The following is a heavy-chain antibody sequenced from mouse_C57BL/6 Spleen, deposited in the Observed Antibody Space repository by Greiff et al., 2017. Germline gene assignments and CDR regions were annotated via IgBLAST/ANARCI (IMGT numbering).Heavy chain of an antibody. CDR3: AREGLPPTRYFDV. D-gene: IGHD2-10*01. V-gene: IGHV5-9*04. Sequence: EVQVVESGGGLVKPGGSLKLSCAASGFTFSSYTMSWVRQTPEKWLEWVATISGGGGNTYYPDSVKGRFTISRDTANNTLYLQMSSLRSEDTAVYYCAREGLPPTRYFDVWGTGTTVTVSS. CDR2: ISGGGGNT. J-gene: IGHJ1*03. CDR1: GFTFSSYT.